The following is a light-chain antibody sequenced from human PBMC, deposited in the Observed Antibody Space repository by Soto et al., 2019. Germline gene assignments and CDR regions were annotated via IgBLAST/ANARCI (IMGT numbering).Light chain of an antibody. CDR3: QQSYSTPRT. Sequence: DIQMTQSPSSLSPSPGDRATITCRASQSIRSYINWYQQKPGKAPKLLIYAASTLQSGVPSRFSGSGYGTDFTLTISSLQPEDFATYYCQQSYSTPRTFGQGTKVDIK. CDR2: AAS. V-gene: IGKV1-39*01. CDR1: QSIRSY. J-gene: IGKJ1*01.